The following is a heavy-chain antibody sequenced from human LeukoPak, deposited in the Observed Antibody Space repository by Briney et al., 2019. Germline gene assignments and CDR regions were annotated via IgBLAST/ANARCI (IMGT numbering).Heavy chain of an antibody. CDR1: GGTFSSYA. CDR2: IIPIFGTA. Sequence: SVKVSCKASGGTFSSYAISWVRQAPGQGLEWMGGIIPIFGTANYAQKFQGRVTITADESTSTAYMELSSLRSEDTAVYYCAGALLPAVMLDYYYGMDVWGQGTTVTVSS. V-gene: IGHV1-69*13. CDR3: AGALLPAVMLDYYYGMDV. J-gene: IGHJ6*02. D-gene: IGHD2-2*01.